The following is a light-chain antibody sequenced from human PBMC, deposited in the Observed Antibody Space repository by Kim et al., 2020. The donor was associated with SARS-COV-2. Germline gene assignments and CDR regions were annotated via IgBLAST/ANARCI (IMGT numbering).Light chain of an antibody. J-gene: IGLJ2*01. CDR2: GKN. Sequence: SSELTQDPAVSEALGQTVSITCQGDSLRSYYATWYQQKPGQAPILVIYGKNNRPSGIPDRFSGSSSGNTASLTITGTQAGDEADYYCNSRDSNDNVVFGGGTKLTVL. CDR1: SLRSYY. CDR3: NSRDSNDNVV. V-gene: IGLV3-19*01.